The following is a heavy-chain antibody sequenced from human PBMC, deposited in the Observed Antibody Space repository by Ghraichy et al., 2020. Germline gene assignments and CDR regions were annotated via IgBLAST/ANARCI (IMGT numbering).Heavy chain of an antibody. CDR2: IKQDGIAE. CDR1: GFPFVTYW. CDR3: ATYNYGSNYRRCFHY. Sequence: GESLNISCAASGFPFVTYWLAWFRRAPGKGLGGVATIKQDGIAEFYMASVKGRFTISRDNAKNSLYLQMNSLRAEDTAVYYCATYNYGSNYRRCFHYWGQGALVTVSS. V-gene: IGHV3-7*01. J-gene: IGHJ4*02. D-gene: IGHD4-23*01.